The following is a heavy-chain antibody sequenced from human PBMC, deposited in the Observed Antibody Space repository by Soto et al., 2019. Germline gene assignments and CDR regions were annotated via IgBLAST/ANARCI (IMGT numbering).Heavy chain of an antibody. CDR2: INHSGST. D-gene: IGHD4-17*01. CDR3: ATDRMTPGPTVTTGMAV. CDR1: GGSFSGYY. V-gene: IGHV4-34*01. J-gene: IGHJ6*02. Sequence: SETLSLTCAVYGGSFSGYYWSWIRQPPGKGLEWIGEINHSGSTSYNPSLKSRVTISVDTPKNQFSLKLSSVTAAETAVYYCATDRMTPGPTVTTGMAVWGQGTTVTVSS.